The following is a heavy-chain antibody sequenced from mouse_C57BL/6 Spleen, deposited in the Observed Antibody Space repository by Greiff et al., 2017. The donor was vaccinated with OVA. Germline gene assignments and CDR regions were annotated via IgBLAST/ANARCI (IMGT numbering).Heavy chain of an antibody. CDR2: INYDGSST. J-gene: IGHJ2*01. V-gene: IGHV5-16*01. Sequence: EVMLVESEGGLVQPGSSMKLSCTASGFTFSDYYMAWVRQVPEKGLEWVANINYDGSSTYYLDSLKSRFIISRDNAKNILYLQMSSLKSEDTATYYGARAGELRLSLYFDYWGQGTTLTVSS. D-gene: IGHD3-2*02. CDR3: ARAGELRLSLYFDY. CDR1: GFTFSDYY.